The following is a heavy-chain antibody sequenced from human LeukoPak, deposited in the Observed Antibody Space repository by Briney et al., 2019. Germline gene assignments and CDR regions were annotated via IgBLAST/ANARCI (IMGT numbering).Heavy chain of an antibody. Sequence: GGSLRLSCAASRFTFSSSAMSWVRQAPGKGLEWVSAISNNGGYTYYADSVQGRFTISRDNSKSTLCLQMNSLRAEDTAVYYCARGTAWSPLDFDHWGQGIPVTVSS. CDR3: ARGTAWSPLDFDH. J-gene: IGHJ4*02. CDR1: RFTFSSSA. V-gene: IGHV3-23*01. CDR2: ISNNGGYT. D-gene: IGHD2-21*02.